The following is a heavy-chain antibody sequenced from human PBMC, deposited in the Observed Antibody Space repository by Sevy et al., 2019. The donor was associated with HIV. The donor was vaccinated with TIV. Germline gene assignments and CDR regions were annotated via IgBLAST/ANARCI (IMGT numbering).Heavy chain of an antibody. CDR1: GFTFSSYS. D-gene: IGHD3-22*01. J-gene: IGHJ2*01. V-gene: IGHV3-21*01. CDR3: ARDLIRTLWYFDL. CDR2: ISSSSNYI. Sequence: GGSLRLSCAASGFTFSSYSMNWVRQAPGKGLEWISSISSSSNYIYYADSVKGRFTISRDNAQNSLYLQMNSLIAEDTAVYYCARDLIRTLWYFDLWGRGTVVTVSS.